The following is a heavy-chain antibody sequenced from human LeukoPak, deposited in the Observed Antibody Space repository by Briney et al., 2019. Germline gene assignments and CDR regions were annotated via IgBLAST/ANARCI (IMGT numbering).Heavy chain of an antibody. CDR1: GFTFSDYY. Sequence: GGSLRLSCAASGFTFSDYYMSWIRQAPGKGLEWVSYISSSGSTIYYADSVKGRFTISRDNAKDSLYLQMNSLRAEDTAVYYCARGLTYYYDSSGYSWGQGTLVTVSS. CDR2: ISSSGSTI. CDR3: ARGLTYYYDSSGYS. V-gene: IGHV3-11*01. J-gene: IGHJ5*02. D-gene: IGHD3-22*01.